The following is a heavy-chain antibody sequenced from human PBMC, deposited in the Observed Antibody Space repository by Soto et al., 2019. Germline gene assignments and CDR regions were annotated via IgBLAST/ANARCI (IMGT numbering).Heavy chain of an antibody. V-gene: IGHV5-51*01. CDR1: GNSCTSYL. CDR3: ARTGFSKHYFYAADV. CDR2: ILPDDADT. Sequence: XESLKRSYQSSGNSCTSYLIGLVLQPPGKGLEWMGIILPDDADTRYSPSFEGHVTISADRSTNTAFLHLRSLEASDTATYFCARTGFSKHYFYAADVWGQGTTVTVSS. J-gene: IGHJ6*02. D-gene: IGHD6-13*01.